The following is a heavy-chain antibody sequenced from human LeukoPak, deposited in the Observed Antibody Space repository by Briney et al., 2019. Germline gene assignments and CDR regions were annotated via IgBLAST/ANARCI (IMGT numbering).Heavy chain of an antibody. CDR2: ICDSDGIT. CDR1: GFTFSSYA. D-gene: IGHD1-1*01. CDR3: AANWNGTY. J-gene: IGHJ4*02. Sequence: GGSLRLPCAASGFTFSSYAMSWVREAPGKGLGWVSRICDSDGITHYAASVKGRFTISRDNSKNTLYLQMNGLRAEDTAVYYCAANWNGTYWSQGTLVTVSS. V-gene: IGHV3-23*01.